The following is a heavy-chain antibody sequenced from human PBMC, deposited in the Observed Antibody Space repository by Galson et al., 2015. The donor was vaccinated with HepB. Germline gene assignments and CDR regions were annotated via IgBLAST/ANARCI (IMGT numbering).Heavy chain of an antibody. CDR3: ARVNYYYMDV. CDR1: GGSISSGSYY. Sequence: TCTVSGGSISSGSYYWSWIRQPAGKGLEWIGRIYTSGSTNYNPSLKSRVTMSVDTSKNQFSLKLSSVTAADTAVYYCARVNYYYMDVWGKGTTVTVSS. V-gene: IGHV4-61*02. CDR2: IYTSGST. J-gene: IGHJ6*03.